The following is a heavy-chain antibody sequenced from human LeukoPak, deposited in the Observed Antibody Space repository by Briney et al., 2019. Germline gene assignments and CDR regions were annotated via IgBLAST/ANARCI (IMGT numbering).Heavy chain of an antibody. CDR3: ARGPWYSSPD. D-gene: IGHD6-13*01. J-gene: IGHJ4*02. CDR2: IKTSGGAT. V-gene: IGHV1-46*01. CDR1: GYTFTSYY. Sequence: PSVKASSKASGYTFTSYYMHWVRQAPGQGLEWMGIIKTSGGATSYAQKFKGRVTMTRDTSTSTVYMEVSSLRSEDTAVYYCARGPWYSSPDWGQGTLVTVSS.